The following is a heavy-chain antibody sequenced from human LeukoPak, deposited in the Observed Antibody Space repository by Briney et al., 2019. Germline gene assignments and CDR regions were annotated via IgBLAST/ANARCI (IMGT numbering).Heavy chain of an antibody. Sequence: VQPGGSLRLSCAASGFTFSSYWMHCVRQAPGKGLVGVSRINSDGSSTSYADSVKGRFTISRDNAKNTLYLQMNSLRAEDTAVYYCATLPWFGEFDYWGQGTLVTVSS. CDR2: INSDGSST. D-gene: IGHD3-10*01. CDR1: GFTFSSYW. CDR3: ATLPWFGEFDY. V-gene: IGHV3-74*01. J-gene: IGHJ4*02.